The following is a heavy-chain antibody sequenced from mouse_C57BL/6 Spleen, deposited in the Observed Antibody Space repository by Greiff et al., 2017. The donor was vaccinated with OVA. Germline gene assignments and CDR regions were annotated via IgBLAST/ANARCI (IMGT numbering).Heavy chain of an antibody. CDR3: TRPCDSYYVAY. CDR2: IDPETGGT. CDR1: GYTFTDYE. D-gene: IGHD2-13*01. J-gene: IGHJ2*01. V-gene: IGHV1-15*01. Sequence: QVQLQQSGAELVRPGASVTLSCKASGYTFTDYEMHWVKQTPVHGLEWIGAIDPETGGTAYNQKFKGKAILTADKSSSTAYMELRSLTSEDSAVYYCTRPCDSYYVAYWGQGTTLTVSA.